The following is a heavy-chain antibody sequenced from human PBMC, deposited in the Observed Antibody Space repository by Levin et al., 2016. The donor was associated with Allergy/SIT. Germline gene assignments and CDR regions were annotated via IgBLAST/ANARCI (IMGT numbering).Heavy chain of an antibody. CDR1: GFTVSSNY. CDR2: IYSGGST. Sequence: GGSLRLSCAASGFTVSSNYMSWVRQAPGKGLEWVSVIYSGGSTYYADSVKGRFTISRDNSKNTLYLQMNSLRAEDTAVYYCARAKDYYDSSGYYYPRGGMDVWGQGTTVTVSS. V-gene: IGHV3-53*01. CDR3: ARAKDYYDSSGYYYPRGGMDV. D-gene: IGHD3-22*01. J-gene: IGHJ6*02.